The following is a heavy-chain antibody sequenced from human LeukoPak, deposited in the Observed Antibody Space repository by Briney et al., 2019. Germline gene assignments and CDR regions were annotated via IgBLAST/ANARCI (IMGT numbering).Heavy chain of an antibody. CDR2: IWYDGSNK. D-gene: IGHD6-13*01. V-gene: IGHV3-33*01. CDR1: GFTFSSYG. CDR3: ARYSSSWSPRGFDP. J-gene: IGHJ5*02. Sequence: TGGSLRLSCAASGFTFSSYGMHWVRQAPGKGLEWVAVIWYDGSNKYYADSVKGRFTISRDNSKNTLYLQMNSLRAEDTAVYYCARYSSSWSPRGFDPWGQGTLVTVSS.